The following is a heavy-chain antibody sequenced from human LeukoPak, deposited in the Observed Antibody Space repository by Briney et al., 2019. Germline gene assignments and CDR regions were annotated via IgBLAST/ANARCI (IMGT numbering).Heavy chain of an antibody. J-gene: IGHJ6*03. D-gene: IGHD2-2*01. CDR1: GGTFSSYA. CDR2: IIPIFGTA. CDR3: ARDARDIVVVPAFYYYYYMDV. V-gene: IGHV1-69*01. Sequence: ASVKLSCKASGGTFSSYAISWVRQAPGQGLEWMGGIIPIFGTANYAQKLQGRVTNTAHESTSTAYMQLSSLRSEDTAVYYCARDARDIVVVPAFYYYYYMDVWGKGTTVTVSS.